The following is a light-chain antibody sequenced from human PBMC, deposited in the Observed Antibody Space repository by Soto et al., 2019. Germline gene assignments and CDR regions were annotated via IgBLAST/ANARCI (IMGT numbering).Light chain of an antibody. V-gene: IGKV3D-20*02. Sequence: EIVLTQSPGTLSLSPGERATLSCRASQSVTSSYLAWYQQRRGQAPRLLIYDASSRATGIPDRFSGSGSGTDFTLTISRLEPEDFGTYYCQQGYDVPRTFGQGTKV. CDR1: QSVTSSY. CDR3: QQGYDVPRT. J-gene: IGKJ1*01. CDR2: DAS.